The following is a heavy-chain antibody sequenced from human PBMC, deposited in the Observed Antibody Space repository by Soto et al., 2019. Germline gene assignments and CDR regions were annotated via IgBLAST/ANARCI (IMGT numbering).Heavy chain of an antibody. CDR2: ISSSRSYI. D-gene: IGHD3-10*01. Sequence: GGSLRLSCAASGFTFSSYSMNWVRQAPGKGLEWVSSISSSRSYIYYADSVKGRFTISRDNTKNSLYLQMNSLRAEDTAVYYCAKASLVRGVRYFDYWGQGTLVTVSS. CDR3: AKASLVRGVRYFDY. V-gene: IGHV3-21*04. CDR1: GFTFSSYS. J-gene: IGHJ4*02.